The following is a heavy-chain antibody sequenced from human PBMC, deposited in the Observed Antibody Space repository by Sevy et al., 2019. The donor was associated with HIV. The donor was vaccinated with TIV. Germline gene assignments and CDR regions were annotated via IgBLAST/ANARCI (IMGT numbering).Heavy chain of an antibody. Sequence: GGSLRLSCAASGFTFSDYRFHWVRQAPGKGLEWVAVISYDGKNNKYNADTVNGRFTISRDNSKNTVYLQMNSLRAADTAIYYSARDRGEILSSAFDYWGQGTLFTVSS. J-gene: IGHJ4*02. V-gene: IGHV3-30*04. CDR3: ARDRGEILSSAFDY. CDR1: GFTFSDYR. CDR2: ISYDGKNNK. D-gene: IGHD3-16*01.